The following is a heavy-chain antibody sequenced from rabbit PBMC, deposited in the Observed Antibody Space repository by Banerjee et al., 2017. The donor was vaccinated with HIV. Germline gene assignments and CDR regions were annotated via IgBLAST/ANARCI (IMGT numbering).Heavy chain of an antibody. V-gene: IGHV1S40*01. J-gene: IGHJ4*01. CDR2: IYTGSGST. CDR3: ARKAYYDSSGYYDL. Sequence: QSLEESGGDLVKPEGSLTLTCKASGFSFSSIYYMCWVRQAPGKGLEWIGCIYTGSGSTYYASWAKGRFTISKTSSTTVTLQMTSLTAADTATYFCARKAYYDSSGYYDLWGPGTLVTVS. CDR1: GFSFSSIYY. D-gene: IGHD1-1*01.